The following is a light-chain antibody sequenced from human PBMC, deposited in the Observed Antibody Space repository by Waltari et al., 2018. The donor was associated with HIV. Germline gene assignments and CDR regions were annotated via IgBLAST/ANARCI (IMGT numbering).Light chain of an antibody. CDR3: QQYVTTVYS. Sequence: EIVLTQSPGTLSLSPGKRATLSCRASQSVSNNYLAWYQQKPRQAPRLLIYDTSTRATGIPDRFSGSGSGTDFTLTISRLEPEDFAVYYCQQYVTTVYSFGQGTKLEIK. J-gene: IGKJ2*03. CDR1: QSVSNNY. CDR2: DTS. V-gene: IGKV3-20*01.